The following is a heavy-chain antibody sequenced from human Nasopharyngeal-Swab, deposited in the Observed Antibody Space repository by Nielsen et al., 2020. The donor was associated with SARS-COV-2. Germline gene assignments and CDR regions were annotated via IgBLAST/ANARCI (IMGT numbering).Heavy chain of an antibody. Sequence: GESLKLSCAVSGFTFSDYYMSWIRQAPGKGLEWVSYISSSGSTIYYADSVKGRFTISRDNAKNSLYLKMNSLRAEDTAVYYCARDQTTVTTFYGMDVWGQGTTVTVSS. V-gene: IGHV3-11*01. CDR2: ISSSGSTI. D-gene: IGHD4-17*01. J-gene: IGHJ6*02. CDR3: ARDQTTVTTFYGMDV. CDR1: GFTFSDYY.